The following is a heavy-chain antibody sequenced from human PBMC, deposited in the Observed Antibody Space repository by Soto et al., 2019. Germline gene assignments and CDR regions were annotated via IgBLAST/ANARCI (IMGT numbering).Heavy chain of an antibody. CDR2: VYYSGSA. D-gene: IGHD3-10*01. V-gene: IGHV4-39*02. CDR1: GGSVSNNSYY. Sequence: QLQLLESGPGLVKPSETLSLTCTVSGGSVSNNSYYWGWIRQPPGKRLEWIGSVYYSGSAYYNPSLKSRHTISVDTSMNHFSLKLSSVTAADTAIYYCARRPLVRGIIPYYFDYWGQGTLVTVSS. CDR3: ARRPLVRGIIPYYFDY. J-gene: IGHJ4*02.